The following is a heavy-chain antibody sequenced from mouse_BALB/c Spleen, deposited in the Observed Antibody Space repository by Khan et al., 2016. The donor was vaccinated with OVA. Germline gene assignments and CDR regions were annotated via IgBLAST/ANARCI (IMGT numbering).Heavy chain of an antibody. CDR2: IDPFSGAT. V-gene: IGHV1-31*01. CDR3: TRHGYFALFTY. Sequence: EVQLQQSGPELMKPGASVKISCKASGYSFTSYYIHWMIESHGTSLEWIGYIDPFSGATTYNQKFKGKATLTVAKSSNTAYIHLRNLTSEDSAVYYCTRHGYFALFTYWGQGTLVTVSA. J-gene: IGHJ3*01. D-gene: IGHD2-3*01. CDR1: GYSFTSYY.